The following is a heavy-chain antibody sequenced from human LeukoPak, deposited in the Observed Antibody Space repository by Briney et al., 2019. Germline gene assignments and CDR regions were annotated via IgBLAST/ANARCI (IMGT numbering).Heavy chain of an antibody. D-gene: IGHD6-13*01. V-gene: IGHV4-30-2*01. CDR1: GGSISSGGYY. J-gene: IGHJ4*02. Sequence: SETLSLTCTVSGGSISSGGYYWSWIRQPPGKGLEWIGYIYHSGSTYYNPSLKSRVTISVDRSKNQFSLKLSSVTAADTAVYYCARYPLRGGAAAGYYFDYWGQGTLVTVSS. CDR3: ARYPLRGGAAAGYYFDY. CDR2: IYHSGST.